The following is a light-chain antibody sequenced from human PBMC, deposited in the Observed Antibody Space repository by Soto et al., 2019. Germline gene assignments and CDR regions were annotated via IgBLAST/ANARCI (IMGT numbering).Light chain of an antibody. J-gene: IGKJ2*01. Sequence: EIVMTQSPATLSVSPGERATLSCRASQSVGDRLAWFQQKPGQAPRLLIYSASSRATGIPARFSGSGSGTEFTLTISSLQSEDFAVYYCQQYANWPPYTFGQGTKLEIK. CDR2: SAS. CDR3: QQYANWPPYT. V-gene: IGKV3-15*01. CDR1: QSVGDR.